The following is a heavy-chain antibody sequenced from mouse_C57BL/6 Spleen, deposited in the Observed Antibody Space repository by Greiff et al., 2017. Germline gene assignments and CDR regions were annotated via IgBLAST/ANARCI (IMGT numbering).Heavy chain of an antibody. V-gene: IGHV1-39*01. CDR3: ARRTGSYGYFDV. J-gene: IGHJ1*03. Sequence: EVQLVESGPELVKPGASVTISCKASGYSFTDYNMNWVKQSNGKSLEWIGVINTKYGTTSYNQKFKGKATLTVDKSSSTAYMQLSSLTSEDAAVYCGARRTGSYGYFDVGGTGTTVTVSS. CDR1: GYSFTDYN. CDR2: INTKYGTT.